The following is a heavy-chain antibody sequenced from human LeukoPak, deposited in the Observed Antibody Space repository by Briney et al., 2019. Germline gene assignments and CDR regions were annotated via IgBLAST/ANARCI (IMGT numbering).Heavy chain of an antibody. D-gene: IGHD2-21*01. CDR3: AKPIVVGLADAFDI. Sequence: GGSLRLSCAASGFIFSSYWMTWVRQAPRKGLEWVATIKYDGNEKFYLNSLTGRFTISRDNAKNTLYLQMNSLRAEDTAVYYCAKPIVVGLADAFDIWGQGTMVTVSS. V-gene: IGHV3-7*03. CDR2: IKYDGNEK. J-gene: IGHJ3*02. CDR1: GFIFSSYW.